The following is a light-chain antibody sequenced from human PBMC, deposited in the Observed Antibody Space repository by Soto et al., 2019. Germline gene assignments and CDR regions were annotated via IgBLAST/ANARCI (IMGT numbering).Light chain of an antibody. Sequence: MHMNHSPYCLSASVGYSVTITCRASQNIRTYLNWYQQKPGRAPKLLIHSASALPSGVPSRFSGSGSGTEFTLTMSGLQPEDFATYYCQQGHSTPYTFGQGTRWIS. J-gene: IGKJ2*01. V-gene: IGKV1-39*01. CDR3: QQGHSTPYT. CDR1: QNIRTY. CDR2: SAS.